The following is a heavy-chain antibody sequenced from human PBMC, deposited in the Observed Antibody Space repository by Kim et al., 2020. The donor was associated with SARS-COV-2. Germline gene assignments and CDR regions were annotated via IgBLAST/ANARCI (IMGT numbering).Heavy chain of an antibody. CDR1: GFTFSNYA. CDR3: AKFTGSIYTTQNY. Sequence: GGSLRLSCAASGFTFSNYAMSWVRQAPGKGLEWVSSTSDIGVSTYYADSLKGRFTISRDNSKNTLYLQMNSLRVEDTAVYYCAKFTGSIYTTQNYWGQGTLVTVSS. V-gene: IGHV3-23*01. D-gene: IGHD1-1*01. J-gene: IGHJ4*02. CDR2: TSDIGVST.